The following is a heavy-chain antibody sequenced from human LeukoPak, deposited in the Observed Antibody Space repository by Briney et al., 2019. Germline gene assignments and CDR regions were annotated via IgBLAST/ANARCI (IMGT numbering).Heavy chain of an antibody. D-gene: IGHD2-8*01. CDR2: ISSSSSYI. CDR3: ARPNLYSTSLDAFDI. J-gene: IGHJ3*02. Sequence: GGSLRLSCAASGXTFSSYSVNWVRQAPGKGLEWVSSISSSSSYIYYADSVKGRFTISRDNAKNSLYLQVNSLRAEDTAVYYCARPNLYSTSLDAFDIWGQGTMVTVS. V-gene: IGHV3-21*01. CDR1: GXTFSSYS.